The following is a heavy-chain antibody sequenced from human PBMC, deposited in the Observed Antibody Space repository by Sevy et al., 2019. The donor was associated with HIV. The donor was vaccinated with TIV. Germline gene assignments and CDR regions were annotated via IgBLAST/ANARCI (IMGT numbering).Heavy chain of an antibody. CDR2: LSFGCGQI. CDR1: GFTFNKYS. CDR3: AREGCTRPHDF. J-gene: IGHJ4*02. V-gene: IGHV3-23*01. Sequence: GGSLILSCVASGFTFNKYSMSWVRQAPGKGLERVSTLSFGCGQINYADSVKGRFTISRDDSKNTLYPQMNSLRAEDTAVYYCAREGCTRPHDFWGQGTLVTVSS. D-gene: IGHD2-8*01.